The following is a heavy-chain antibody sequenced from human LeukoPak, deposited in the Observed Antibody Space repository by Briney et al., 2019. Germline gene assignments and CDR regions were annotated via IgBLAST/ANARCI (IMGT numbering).Heavy chain of an antibody. D-gene: IGHD6-13*01. CDR2: ISSSGSTI. V-gene: IGHV3-48*03. CDR1: GFTFSSYE. J-gene: IGHJ4*02. Sequence: GGSLRLSCAASGFTFSSYEMNWVRQAPGKGLEWVSYISSSGSTIYYADSVKGRFTISRDNAKNSLYLQMNSLRAEDTAVYFCARDDTSSWYQEYWGRGTLVTVSS. CDR3: ARDDTSSWYQEY.